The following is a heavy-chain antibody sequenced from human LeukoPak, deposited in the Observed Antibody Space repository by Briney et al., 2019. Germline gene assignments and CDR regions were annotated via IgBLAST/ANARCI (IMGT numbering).Heavy chain of an antibody. D-gene: IGHD2-2*01. CDR1: GYMFTSYG. CDR3: AMSLVAYCTPSRCYSGYFDY. CDR2: FSPYNGNA. Sequence: ASVNVSCETSGYMFTSYGVNWVRQAPGQGLEWMGWFSPYNGNAQSAHNFQGRLTMTSDTSTRTVYMVLSSLRSDDTAVYYCAMSLVAYCTPSRCYSGYFDYWGQGTLVTVSS. V-gene: IGHV1-18*01. J-gene: IGHJ4*02.